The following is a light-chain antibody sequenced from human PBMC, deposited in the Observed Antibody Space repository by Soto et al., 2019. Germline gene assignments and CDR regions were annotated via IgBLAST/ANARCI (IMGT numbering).Light chain of an antibody. V-gene: IGKV1-6*01. CDR1: QGIRHD. CDR2: AAS. J-gene: IGKJ5*01. Sequence: AIPMTPAPSPLGESVGDRVTITYRASQGIRHDLGWYQQKPGKAPKLLIYAASSLQSGLPSRFSGSGSGTDFTLTISSLQPEEFATYYCLQDYNYPITFGQGTRLEIK. CDR3: LQDYNYPIT.